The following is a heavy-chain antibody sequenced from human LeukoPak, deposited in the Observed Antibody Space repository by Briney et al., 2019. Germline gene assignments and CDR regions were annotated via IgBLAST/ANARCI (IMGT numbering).Heavy chain of an antibody. J-gene: IGHJ6*04. Sequence: GGSLRLSCAAFGFIFNTYEINWVRQAPGKGLEWVSYISSSGSRIYYADSVKGRFTISRDNAKNSLYLQTNSLRAEDTAVYYCARRALRYCSSTSCPAQYYGVDVWGKGTTVTVSS. CDR1: GFIFNTYE. CDR3: ARRALRYCSSTSCPAQYYGVDV. D-gene: IGHD2-2*01. V-gene: IGHV3-48*03. CDR2: ISSSGSRI.